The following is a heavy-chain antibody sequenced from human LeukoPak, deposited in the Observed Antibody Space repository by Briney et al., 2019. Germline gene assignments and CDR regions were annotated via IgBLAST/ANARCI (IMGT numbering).Heavy chain of an antibody. CDR3: ARQAGSGFDY. J-gene: IGHJ4*02. Sequence: GGSLRLSCVVSGFTFTDFWMHWVRQAPGKGLVWVSRVKTDGSGINYGDSVKGRFTISRDKAKNTLYLQMNSLRVEDTAVYYCARQAGSGFDYWGQGSLVTVSS. D-gene: IGHD3-10*01. CDR1: GFTFTDFW. V-gene: IGHV3-74*01. CDR2: VKTDGSGI.